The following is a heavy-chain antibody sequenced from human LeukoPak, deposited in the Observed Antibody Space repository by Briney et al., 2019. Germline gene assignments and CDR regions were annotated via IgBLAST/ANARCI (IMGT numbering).Heavy chain of an antibody. CDR3: ARGGGYEGYYYYGMDV. V-gene: IGHV1-69*04. CDR1: GGTFSSYA. Sequence: SVKVSCKASGGTFSSYAISWVRQAPGQGLEWMGRIIPILGIANYAQKFQGRVTITADKSTSTAYMELSSLRSEDTAVYYCARGGGYEGYYYYGMDVWGQGTTVTVSS. CDR2: IIPILGIA. D-gene: IGHD5-12*01. J-gene: IGHJ6*02.